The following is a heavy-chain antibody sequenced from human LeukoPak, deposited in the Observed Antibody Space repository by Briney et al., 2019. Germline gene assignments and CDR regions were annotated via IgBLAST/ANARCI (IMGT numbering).Heavy chain of an antibody. CDR2: ISTSSITK. CDR3: AKEMGFCSGGSCYRWFDS. V-gene: IGHV3-48*01. Sequence: GRSLRLSCAASGFTFSTYSMSWVRQAPGKGPEWLSYISTSSITKYYADSVKGRFTISRDDAKNSLSLQMNSLRADDTAVYYCAKEMGFCSGGSCYRWFDSWGQGTLVTVSS. J-gene: IGHJ5*01. D-gene: IGHD2-15*01. CDR1: GFTFSTYS.